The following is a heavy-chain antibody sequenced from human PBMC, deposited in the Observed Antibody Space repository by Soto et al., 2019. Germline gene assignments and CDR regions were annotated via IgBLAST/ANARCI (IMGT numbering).Heavy chain of an antibody. CDR2: IYYSGST. CDR3: ARHFGSGSYYSLSYYYYGMDV. V-gene: IGHV4-39*01. D-gene: IGHD3-10*01. J-gene: IGHJ6*02. CDR1: GGSISSSSYY. Sequence: PSETLSLTCTVSGGSISSSSYYWGWIRQPPGKGLEWIGSIYYSGSTYYNPSLKSRVTISVDTSKNQFSLKLSSVTAADTAVYYCARHFGSGSYYSLSYYYYGMDVWGHGTTVTVSS.